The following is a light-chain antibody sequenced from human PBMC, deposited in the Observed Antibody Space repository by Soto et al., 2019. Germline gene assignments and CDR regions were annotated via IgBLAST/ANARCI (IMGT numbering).Light chain of an antibody. CDR1: QSVSSN. V-gene: IGKV3-15*01. CDR3: QQYNNSPPRMST. Sequence: EIVMTQSPATLSVSPGERATLSCRASQSVSSNLAWYQQKPGQAPRLLIYGASTRATGIPARFSGSGSGTEFTLTISSLQSEDFAVYYCQQYNNSPPRMSTFGQGTKLEIK. CDR2: GAS. J-gene: IGKJ2*01.